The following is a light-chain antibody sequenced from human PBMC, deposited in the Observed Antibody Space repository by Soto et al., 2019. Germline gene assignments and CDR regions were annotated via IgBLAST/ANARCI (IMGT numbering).Light chain of an antibody. J-gene: IGKJ5*01. CDR1: QSVSTSY. Sequence: DIVLSQSPGTLSLSPGDRATLSCRAIQSVSTSYLAWYQQKPGQAPRLLIYGASSRATGIPDRFSGSGSGTQFTLTISRLQSEDSAVYFCQQNNRWPHITFGQGTRLEIK. V-gene: IGKV3-20*01. CDR3: QQNNRWPHIT. CDR2: GAS.